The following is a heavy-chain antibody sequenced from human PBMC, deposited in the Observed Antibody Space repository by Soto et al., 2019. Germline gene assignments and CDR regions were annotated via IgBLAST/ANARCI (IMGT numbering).Heavy chain of an antibody. D-gene: IGHD3-3*01. Sequence: EVQLVESGGGLVQPGGSLRLSCAASGFTVSSNYMSWVRQAPGKGLEWVSVIYSGGSTYYADSVKGRFTISRDNSKNTLYLQMNSLRAEDTAVYYCARSNYDFWSGYYYGAYGMDVWGQGTTVTVSS. CDR1: GFTVSSNY. V-gene: IGHV3-66*01. CDR2: IYSGGST. J-gene: IGHJ6*02. CDR3: ARSNYDFWSGYYYGAYGMDV.